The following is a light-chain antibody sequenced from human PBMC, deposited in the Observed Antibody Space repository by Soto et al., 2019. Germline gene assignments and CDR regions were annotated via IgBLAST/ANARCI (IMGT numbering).Light chain of an antibody. J-gene: IGKJ4*01. CDR3: QQYGSLLT. CDR2: GAS. Sequence: VLSLSPATLSLSQGERATLSCRASQSVSSSYLAWYQQKPGQAPRLLIYGASSRATGIPDRFSGSGSGTDFTLTISRLEPEDFAVYYCQQYGSLLTFGGGTKVDIK. CDR1: QSVSSSY. V-gene: IGKV3-20*01.